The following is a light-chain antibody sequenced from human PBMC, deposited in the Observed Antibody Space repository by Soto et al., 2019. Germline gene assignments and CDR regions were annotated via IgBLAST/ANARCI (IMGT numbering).Light chain of an antibody. V-gene: IGKV3D-15*01. CDR2: DAS. CDR3: QQYGDWPGA. Sequence: EIVMTQSPPTLSVSPGERATLSCRASQSVGSKLAWYQQRPGQAPRLLIYDASNRATCIPARFSGSGSGTEFSLTISSLQSEDFAVYSCQQYGDWPGAFGGGTKVEIK. J-gene: IGKJ4*01. CDR1: QSVGSK.